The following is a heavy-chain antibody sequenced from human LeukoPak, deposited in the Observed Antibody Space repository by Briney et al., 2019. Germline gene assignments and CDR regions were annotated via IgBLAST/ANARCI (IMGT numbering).Heavy chain of an antibody. CDR1: GFTFSSYW. CDR2: IDFETDTT. V-gene: IGHV3-74*01. Sequence: GGSLRLSCVASGFTFSSYWMHWVRQAPGKGLEWVSRIDFETDTTTYAGSVKGRFTISRDNTKNTLYLQMDSLRDEDAAVYYCVRAGSGFDYWGQGTLVTVTS. D-gene: IGHD2-15*01. CDR3: VRAGSGFDY. J-gene: IGHJ4*02.